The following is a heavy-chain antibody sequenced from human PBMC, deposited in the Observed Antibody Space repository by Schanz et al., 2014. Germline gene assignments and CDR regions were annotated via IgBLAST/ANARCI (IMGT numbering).Heavy chain of an antibody. CDR3: ASPPISVAGRLADY. J-gene: IGHJ4*02. D-gene: IGHD6-19*01. Sequence: EVQLLESGGALVQPGGSLRLSCAVSGFTVSANYMIWVRQPPGKGLEWVSLIDYAGSTNYADSVKGRMTVSRDTSKNALFLQMNNLRAEDTAVYYCASPPISVAGRLADYWGQGILVAVSS. CDR1: GFTVSANY. V-gene: IGHV3-66*01. CDR2: IDYAGST.